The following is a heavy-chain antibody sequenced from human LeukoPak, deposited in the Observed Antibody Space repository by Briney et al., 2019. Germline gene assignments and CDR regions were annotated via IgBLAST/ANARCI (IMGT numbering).Heavy chain of an antibody. Sequence: GGSLRLSCADSGFTVSSNKMSWVRQAPGKGLEWVSVIYSGGSTYYADSVKGRFTTSRDNSKNTLYLQMNSLRAEDTAVDYCARSYLEDDAFDIWGQGTMVTVSS. CDR1: GFTVSSNK. CDR2: IYSGGST. CDR3: ARSYLEDDAFDI. J-gene: IGHJ3*02. V-gene: IGHV3-53*01. D-gene: IGHD1-1*01.